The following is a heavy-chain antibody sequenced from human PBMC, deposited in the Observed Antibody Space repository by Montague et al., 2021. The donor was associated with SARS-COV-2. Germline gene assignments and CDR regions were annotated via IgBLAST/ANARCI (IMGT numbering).Heavy chain of an antibody. Sequence: SLRLSCAASGIIFSSYELNWVRQAPGKGLEWISYISSSGGGSTKHYTDSVKGRFTISRDNAKNSLYLRMNSLRVEDTAIYYCARDRDWDDWCGMDVWGQGTTVTVSS. CDR1: GIIFSSYE. CDR3: ARDRDWDDWCGMDV. J-gene: IGHJ6*02. CDR2: ISSSGGGSTK. V-gene: IGHV3-48*03. D-gene: IGHD2-21*01.